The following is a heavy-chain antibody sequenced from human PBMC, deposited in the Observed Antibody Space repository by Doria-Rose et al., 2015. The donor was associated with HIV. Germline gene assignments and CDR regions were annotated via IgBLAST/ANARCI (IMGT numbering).Heavy chain of an antibody. CDR2: IFSDDER. CDR1: GVSLSSPGMG. D-gene: IGHD6-13*01. J-gene: IGHJ4*02. Sequence: QVTLKESGPVLVKPTETLTPTCTVSGVSLSSPGMGVSWIRQPPGKALEWLANIFSDDERSYKTSLKSRLTISRGTSKSQMVLTMTDMDPVDTATYYCARIKSSRWYHKYYFDFWGQGTLVIVSA. V-gene: IGHV2-26*01. CDR3: ARIKSSRWYHKYYFDF.